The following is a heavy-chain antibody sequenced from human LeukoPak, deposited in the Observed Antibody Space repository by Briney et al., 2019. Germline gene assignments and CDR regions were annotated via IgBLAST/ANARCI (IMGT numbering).Heavy chain of an antibody. CDR3: ARDVGGSLDY. D-gene: IGHD1-26*01. J-gene: IGHJ4*02. CDR2: IKGDESAR. Sequence: GGSLRLSCEASGFTFSTYWMAWVRQAPGKGLEWVANIKGDESARHQADSVKGRFTISRDNAKKSVYLQMSSLRGEDMAVYYCARDVGGSLDYWGQGTLVTVSS. V-gene: IGHV3-7*01. CDR1: GFTFSTYW.